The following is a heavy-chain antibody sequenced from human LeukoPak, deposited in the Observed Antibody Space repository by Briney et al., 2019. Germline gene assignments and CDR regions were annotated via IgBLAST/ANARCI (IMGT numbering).Heavy chain of an antibody. V-gene: IGHV4-34*01. D-gene: IGHD2-21*02. CDR1: GGSFSGYY. Sequence: SETLSLTCAVYGGSFSGYYWSWIHQPPGKGLEWIGEINHSGSTNYNPSLKSRVTISVDTSKNQFSLKLSSVTAADTAVYYCARIVVVTASSMDVWGQGTTVTVSS. J-gene: IGHJ6*02. CDR2: INHSGST. CDR3: ARIVVVTASSMDV.